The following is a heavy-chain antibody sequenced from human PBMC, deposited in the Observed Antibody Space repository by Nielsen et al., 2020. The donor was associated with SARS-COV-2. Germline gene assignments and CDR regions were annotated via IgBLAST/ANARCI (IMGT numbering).Heavy chain of an antibody. CDR1: GYTFTDYY. D-gene: IGHD3/OR15-3a*01. CDR2: INPYSGGT. CDR3: ARARATIFGLVMSYGMDV. V-gene: IGHV1-2*06. J-gene: IGHJ6*02. Sequence: ASVKVSCKASGYTFTDYYIHWVRQAPGQGLEWMGRINPYSGGTNYAQKFQGTVTMTRDPSISTVYMELTSDDTAVYYCARARATIFGLVMSYGMDVWGQGTTVAVSS.